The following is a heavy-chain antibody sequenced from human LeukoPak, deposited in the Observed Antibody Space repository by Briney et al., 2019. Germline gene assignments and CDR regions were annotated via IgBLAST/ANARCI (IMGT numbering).Heavy chain of an antibody. Sequence: GSLLLSCAASGFPFSSYAMSWGRQAPGKGREGVSAITYSGGDTYHAASGKGRLTISRDNSNTTLYLQMNSLRPDDTALYYCAKGSSSSRPYYFDYWGHGILVTVSS. CDR3: AKGSSSSRPYYFDY. CDR1: GFPFSSYA. V-gene: IGHV3-23*01. D-gene: IGHD6-6*01. J-gene: IGHJ4*01. CDR2: ITYSGGDT.